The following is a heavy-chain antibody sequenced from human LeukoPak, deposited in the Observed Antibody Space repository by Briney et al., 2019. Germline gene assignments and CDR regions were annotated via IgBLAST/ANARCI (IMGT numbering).Heavy chain of an antibody. J-gene: IGHJ6*03. Sequence: PSETCPSPALSLVPPSAVVVTTGTGSGSPPGRDWSGLGVSASGSTNYNPSLKSRVTISLDTSKNQFSLNVSSVTAADTAVYYCARATSSYFYYMDVWGKGTTVTISS. CDR1: VPPSAVVVTT. D-gene: IGHD5-12*01. V-gene: IGHV4-61*02. CDR2: SASGST. CDR3: ARATSSYFYYMDV.